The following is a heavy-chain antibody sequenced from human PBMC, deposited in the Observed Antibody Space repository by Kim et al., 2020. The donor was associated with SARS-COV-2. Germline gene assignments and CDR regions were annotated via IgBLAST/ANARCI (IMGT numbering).Heavy chain of an antibody. CDR3: AKDPATVTTPELIYNWFDP. V-gene: IGHV3-23*01. Sequence: GGSLRLSCAASGFTFSSYAMSWVRQAPGKGLEWVSAISGSGGSTYYADSVKGRFTISRDNSKNTLYLQMNSLRAEDTAVYYCAKDPATVTTPELIYNWFDPWGQGTLVTVSS. J-gene: IGHJ5*02. D-gene: IGHD4-17*01. CDR2: ISGSGGST. CDR1: GFTFSSYA.